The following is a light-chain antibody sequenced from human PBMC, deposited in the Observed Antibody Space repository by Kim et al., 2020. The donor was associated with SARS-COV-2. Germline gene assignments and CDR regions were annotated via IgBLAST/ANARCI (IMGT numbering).Light chain of an antibody. CDR2: KSY. Sequence: GQMVTISCSGGSSNIGTNNIYWYQQLPGTAPKLLIYKSYHRPSGVPDRFSGSKSGTSGSLAISGLRSEDEADYYCAAWDNNLNGRVFGGGTQLTVL. CDR1: SSNIGTNN. J-gene: IGLJ3*02. CDR3: AAWDNNLNGRV. V-gene: IGLV1-47*01.